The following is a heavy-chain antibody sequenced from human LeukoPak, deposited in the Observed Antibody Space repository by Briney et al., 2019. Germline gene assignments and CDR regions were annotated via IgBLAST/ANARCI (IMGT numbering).Heavy chain of an antibody. CDR2: ISSSSSYI. V-gene: IGHV3-21*01. CDR1: GFTFSSYS. CDR3: ASGVADSCSSGKICGY. D-gene: IGHD2-15*01. J-gene: IGHJ4*02. Sequence: GGSLRLSCAASGFTFSSYSMNWVGQAPGKGLEWVSSISSSSSYIYYADSVKGRFTISRDNAKNSLYLQMNSLRAEDTAVYYCASGVADSCSSGKICGYWGQGTLVTVSS.